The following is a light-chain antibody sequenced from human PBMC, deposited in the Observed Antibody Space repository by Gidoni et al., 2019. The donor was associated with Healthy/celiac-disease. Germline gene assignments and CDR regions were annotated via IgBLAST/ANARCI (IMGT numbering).Light chain of an antibody. V-gene: IGKV2-28*01. CDR1: QSLLHSNGYNY. Sequence: DIVMTQSPLSLPVTPGEPASISCRSSQSLLHSNGYNYLDWYLQKPGQSPQLLIYLGSNRASGVPDRFSGSGSGTDFTLKISRVEAEDVGVYYCMQALQTPWTFGKXTKVEIK. J-gene: IGKJ1*01. CDR2: LGS. CDR3: MQALQTPWT.